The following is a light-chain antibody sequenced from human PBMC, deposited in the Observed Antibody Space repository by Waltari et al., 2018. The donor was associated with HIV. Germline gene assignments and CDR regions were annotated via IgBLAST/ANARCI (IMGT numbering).Light chain of an antibody. Sequence: SSELTQPPSVSVSPGQTARITCSGDRLSKQYHHWYQQRPGQSPLMVMYKDTERPSGIPERFSGSSSGTTVTLTISGVWAEDEADYFCQSADIGVLFGGGTKLTVL. J-gene: IGLJ2*01. CDR3: QSADIGVL. CDR1: RLSKQY. CDR2: KDT. V-gene: IGLV3-25*03.